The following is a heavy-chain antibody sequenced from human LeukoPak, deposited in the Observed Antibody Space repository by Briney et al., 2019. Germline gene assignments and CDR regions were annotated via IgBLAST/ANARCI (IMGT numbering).Heavy chain of an antibody. Sequence: GGSLRLSCAASGFTFSSYAMHWVRQAPGKGLEWVAFIHYDGTNNYYADSVKGRFTISRDNSKNTLYLQMNTLRADDTAVYYCAKDHGSSDWYYFDYWGQGTLVTVSS. CDR1: GFTFSSYA. CDR2: IHYDGTNN. CDR3: AKDHGSSDWYYFDY. J-gene: IGHJ4*02. D-gene: IGHD6-13*01. V-gene: IGHV3-30*02.